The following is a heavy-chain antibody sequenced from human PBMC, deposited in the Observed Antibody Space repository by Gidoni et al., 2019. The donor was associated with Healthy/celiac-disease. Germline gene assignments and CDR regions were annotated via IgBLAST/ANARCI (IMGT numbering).Heavy chain of an antibody. CDR1: GFTFSSYS. CDR2: ISSSSSYI. CDR3: AREKTGYSSGWYGPQSSRWFDP. J-gene: IGHJ5*02. Sequence: EVQLVESGGGLVKPGGSLRLSCSASGFTFSSYSMNWVRQAPGKGLEWVSSISSSSSYIYYADAVKGRFTISRDNAKNSLYLQMNSLRAEDTAVYYCAREKTGYSSGWYGPQSSRWFDPWGQGTLVTVSS. D-gene: IGHD6-19*01. V-gene: IGHV3-21*01.